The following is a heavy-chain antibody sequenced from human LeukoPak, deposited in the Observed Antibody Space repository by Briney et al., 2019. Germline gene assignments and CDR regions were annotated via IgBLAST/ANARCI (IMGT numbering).Heavy chain of an antibody. CDR2: INPNNGGT. Sequence: ASVKVSCKASGYTFTGYYMHWVRQAPGQGLEWMGWINPNNGGTSYAQKFQGRVTMTRDTSITTAYMELPSLTSDDTAVYYCARGRSINDLTFDYWGQGTLVTVSS. V-gene: IGHV1-2*02. CDR3: ARGRSINDLTFDY. J-gene: IGHJ4*02. D-gene: IGHD1-1*01. CDR1: GYTFTGYY.